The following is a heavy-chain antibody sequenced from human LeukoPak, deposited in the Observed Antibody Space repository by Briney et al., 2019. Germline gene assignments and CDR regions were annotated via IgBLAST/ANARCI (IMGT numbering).Heavy chain of an antibody. CDR1: GGSFSGYY. CDR2: INHSGST. J-gene: IGHJ4*02. D-gene: IGHD4-17*01. V-gene: IGHV4-34*01. CDR3: ARPGDYVGMWYDY. Sequence: SETLSLTCAVYGGSFSGYYWSWIRQTPGKGLEWIGEINHSGSTNYNPSLKSRVTISVDTSKDQFSLKLSSVTAADTAVYYCARPGDYVGMWYDYWGQGTLVTVSS.